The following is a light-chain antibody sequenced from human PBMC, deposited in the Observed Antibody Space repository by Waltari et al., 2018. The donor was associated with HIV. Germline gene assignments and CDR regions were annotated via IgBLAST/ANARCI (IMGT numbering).Light chain of an antibody. Sequence: SSEMTQPPSVSVSPGQTASITCSGDTLGDKYDSWYQQKPGQSPVLVLYQDNKRPSGIPERFSGSNSGNTATLTISGTQAMDEADYYCQAWDSSTGGVFGGGTKLTVL. V-gene: IGLV3-1*01. CDR1: TLGDKY. J-gene: IGLJ3*02. CDR2: QDN. CDR3: QAWDSSTGGV.